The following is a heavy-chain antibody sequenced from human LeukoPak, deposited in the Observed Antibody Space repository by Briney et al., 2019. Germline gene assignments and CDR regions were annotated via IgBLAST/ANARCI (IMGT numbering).Heavy chain of an antibody. D-gene: IGHD1-26*01. CDR2: ISHDGTT. Sequence: SGTLSLTCGVSGGSIDITNYWSWVRQAPGKGLEWIGEISHDGTTNHNPSLRSRVAMSLDRANNQFSLSLTSVTAADTAVYYCARGIIVGATPPWYFDLWGRGTLVTVSS. CDR3: ARGIIVGATPPWYFDL. CDR1: GGSIDITNY. J-gene: IGHJ2*01. V-gene: IGHV4-4*02.